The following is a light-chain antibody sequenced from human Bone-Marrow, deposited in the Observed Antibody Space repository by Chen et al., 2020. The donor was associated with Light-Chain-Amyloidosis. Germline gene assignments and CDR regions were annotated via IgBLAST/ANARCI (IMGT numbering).Light chain of an antibody. CDR1: SSNIGAGYD. CDR2: ANT. CDR3: QSYDSKLDVV. J-gene: IGLJ2*01. V-gene: IGLV1-40*01. Sequence: QSVLTQPPSVSGAPGQRVTISCIGTSSNIGAGYDVHWYQQLPGAAPKLLISANTNRPAGVPDRFSGSTSGTSASLASTGLQADDEADYYCQSYDSKLDVVFGGGTKVTVL.